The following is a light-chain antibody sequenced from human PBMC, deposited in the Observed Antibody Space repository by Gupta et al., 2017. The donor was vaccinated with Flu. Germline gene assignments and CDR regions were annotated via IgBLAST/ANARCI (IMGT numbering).Light chain of an antibody. V-gene: IGKV3-11*01. CDR2: DAS. J-gene: IGKJ4*01. CDR1: QSVSSY. CDR3: QQRSNWPPLT. Sequence: EIVLTQSPATLSLSPAERATLSCRASQSVSSYLAWYQQKPGQAPRLLIYDASNRATGIPARFSGSGSGTDFTLTISSREPEDFAVYYCQQRSNWPPLTFGGGTKVEIK.